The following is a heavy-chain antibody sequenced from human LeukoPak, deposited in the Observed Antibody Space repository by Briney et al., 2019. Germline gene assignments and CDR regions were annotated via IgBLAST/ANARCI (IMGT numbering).Heavy chain of an antibody. D-gene: IGHD1-26*01. J-gene: IGHJ4*02. CDR3: ARDPAAYSGSYYFYY. CDR1: GGTFSSYA. Sequence: ASVKVSCKASGGTFSSYAISWVRQAPGQGLEWMGRIIPIFGTANYAQKFQGRVTITTDESTSTAYVELSSLRSEDTAVYYCARDPAAYSGSYYFYYWGQGTLVTVSS. CDR2: IIPIFGTA. V-gene: IGHV1-69*05.